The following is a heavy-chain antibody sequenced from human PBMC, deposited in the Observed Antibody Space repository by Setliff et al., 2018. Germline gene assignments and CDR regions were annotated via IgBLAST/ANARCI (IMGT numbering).Heavy chain of an antibody. CDR3: ARGRIAAALYYFDY. CDR2: IYYSGST. CDR1: GGSISSSSYY. Sequence: SETLSLTCTVSGGSISSSSYYWGWIRQPPGKGLEWIGSIYYSGSTNYNPSLKSRVTISVDTSKNQFSLKLSSVTAADTAVYYCARGRIAAALYYFDYWGQGTLVTVSS. V-gene: IGHV4-39*07. D-gene: IGHD6-13*01. J-gene: IGHJ4*02.